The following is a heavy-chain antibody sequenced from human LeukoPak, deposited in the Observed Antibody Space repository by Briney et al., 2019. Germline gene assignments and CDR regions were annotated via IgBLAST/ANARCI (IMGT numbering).Heavy chain of an antibody. V-gene: IGHV3-15*01. D-gene: IGHD3-22*01. CDR2: IKSKTDGGTT. CDR1: GFTFSNAW. CDR3: TTDYDSSDRGQAYLDPIDY. J-gene: IGHJ4*02. Sequence: PGGSLRLSCAASGFTFSNAWMSWVRQAPGKGLEWVGRIKSKTDGGTTDYAAPVKGRFTISRDDSKNTLYLQMNSLKTEDTAVYYCTTDYDSSDRGQAYLDPIDYWGQGTLVTVSS.